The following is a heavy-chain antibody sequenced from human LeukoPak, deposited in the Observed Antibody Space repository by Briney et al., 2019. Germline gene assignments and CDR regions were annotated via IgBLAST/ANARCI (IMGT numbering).Heavy chain of an antibody. CDR1: GGSISSYY. V-gene: IGHV4-59*12. CDR3: ARNLYYYGSGSFR. D-gene: IGHD3-10*01. J-gene: IGHJ4*02. Sequence: KTSETLSLTCTVSGGSISSYYWSWIRQPPGKGLEWIGYIYYSGSTNYNPSLKGRVTISVDTSKNQFSLKLSSVTAADTAVYYCARNLYYYGSGSFRWGQGTLVTVSS. CDR2: IYYSGST.